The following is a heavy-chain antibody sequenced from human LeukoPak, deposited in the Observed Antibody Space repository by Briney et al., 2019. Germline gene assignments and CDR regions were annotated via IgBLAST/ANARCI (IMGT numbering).Heavy chain of an antibody. Sequence: ASVKVSCKPSGYTFTSYGISWVRQAPGQGLEWMGWISAYNGNTNYAQKLQGRVTMTTDTSTSTAYMELRSLRSDDSAVYYCAIDRTCLACYYQGQGTLVTVSS. V-gene: IGHV1-18*01. CDR3: AIDRTCLACYY. CDR2: ISAYNGNT. CDR1: GYTFTSYG. J-gene: IGHJ4*02. D-gene: IGHD1-1*01.